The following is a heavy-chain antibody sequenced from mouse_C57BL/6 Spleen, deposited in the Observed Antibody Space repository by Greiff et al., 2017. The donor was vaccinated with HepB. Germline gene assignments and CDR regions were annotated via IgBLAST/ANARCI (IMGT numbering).Heavy chain of an antibody. Sequence: DVKLQESGPELVKPGASVKIPCKASGYTFTDYNMDWVKQSHGKSLEWIGDINPNNGGTIYNQKFKGKATLTVDKSSSTAYMELRSLTSEDTAVYYCARRGSNYWYFDVWGTGTTVTVSS. CDR3: ARRGSNYWYFDV. D-gene: IGHD2-5*01. CDR1: GYTFTDYN. V-gene: IGHV1-18*01. J-gene: IGHJ1*03. CDR2: INPNNGGT.